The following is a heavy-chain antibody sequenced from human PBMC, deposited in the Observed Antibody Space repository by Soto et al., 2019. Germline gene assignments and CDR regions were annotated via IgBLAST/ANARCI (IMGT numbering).Heavy chain of an antibody. CDR3: ARLIYDSRLNYLYFDS. CDR1: GVSISSGNR. CDR2: VYRDGSA. D-gene: IGHD3-22*01. J-gene: IGHJ4*02. Sequence: SETLSLTCDVSGVSISSGNRWSWVRQPPGKELEWIGEVYRDGSANYHPSLERRVTISVDTSKNQFSLRLSSVTAADTAIYYCARLIYDSRLNYLYFDSWGQGMLVTVSS. V-gene: IGHV4-4*02.